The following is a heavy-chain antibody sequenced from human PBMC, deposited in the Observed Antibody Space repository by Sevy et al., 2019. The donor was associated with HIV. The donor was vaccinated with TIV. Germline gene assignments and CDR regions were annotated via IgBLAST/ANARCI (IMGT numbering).Heavy chain of an antibody. CDR2: ISYDGSNK. D-gene: IGHD3-22*01. Sequence: GWSLRLSCAASGFTFSSYAMHWVRQATGKGLEWVAVISYDGSNKYYADSVKGRFTISRDNSKNTLYLQMNSLRAEDTAVYYCARDHSSGWDYWGQGTLVTVSS. CDR3: ARDHSSGWDY. CDR1: GFTFSSYA. V-gene: IGHV3-30-3*01. J-gene: IGHJ4*02.